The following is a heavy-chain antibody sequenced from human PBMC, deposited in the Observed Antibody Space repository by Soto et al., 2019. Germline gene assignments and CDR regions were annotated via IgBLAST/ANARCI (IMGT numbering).Heavy chain of an antibody. Sequence: SETLSLTCTVSGGSISSYYWSWIRQPAGKGLEWIGRIYTSGSTNYNPSLKSRVTMSVDTSKNQFSLKLSSVTAADTAVYYCARDLRYYGDYAFDYWGQGTLVTSPQ. CDR2: IYTSGST. CDR3: ARDLRYYGDYAFDY. D-gene: IGHD4-17*01. J-gene: IGHJ4*02. CDR1: GGSISSYY. V-gene: IGHV4-4*07.